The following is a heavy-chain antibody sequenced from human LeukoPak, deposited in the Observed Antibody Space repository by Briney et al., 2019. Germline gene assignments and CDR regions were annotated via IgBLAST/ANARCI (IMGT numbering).Heavy chain of an antibody. CDR1: GFTFSSYN. V-gene: IGHV3-21*01. D-gene: IGHD3-10*01. J-gene: IGHJ4*02. CDR3: VRVHPGSGSQYLDY. Sequence: GGSLRLSCAASGFTFSSYNMNCVRQAPGKGLEWVSSISSSSTYIYYADSVKGRFTISRDNAKNSLSLQMNSLRAEDTAVYYCVRVHPGSGSQYLDYWGQGSLVTVSS. CDR2: ISSSSTYI.